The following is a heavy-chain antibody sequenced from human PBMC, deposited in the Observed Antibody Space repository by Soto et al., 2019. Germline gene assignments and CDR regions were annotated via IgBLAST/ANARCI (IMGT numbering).Heavy chain of an antibody. D-gene: IGHD5-12*01. CDR1: GFTFSSYG. CDR3: ANVPYSGYEIDY. V-gene: IGHV3-30*18. Sequence: QVQLVESGGGVVQPGRSLRLSCAASGFTFSSYGMHWVRQAPGKGLELVAVISYDGINKYYADSVKARFTISRDNSNNTLYLQMNSLRDEDTAVYYGANVPYSGYEIDYWGKGTLVTVSS. CDR2: ISYDGINK. J-gene: IGHJ4*02.